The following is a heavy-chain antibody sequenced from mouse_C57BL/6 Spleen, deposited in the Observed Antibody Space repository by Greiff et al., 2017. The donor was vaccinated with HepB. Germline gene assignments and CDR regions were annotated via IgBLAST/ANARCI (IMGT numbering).Heavy chain of an antibody. V-gene: IGHV5-12*01. D-gene: IGHD2-3*01. J-gene: IGHJ3*01. CDR3: ARHRDGYPAWFAY. CDR2: ISNGGGST. CDR1: GFTFSDYY. Sequence: EVMLVESGGGLVQPGGSLKLSCAASGFTFSDYYMYWVRQTPEKRLEWVAYISNGGGSTYYPDTVKGRFTISRDNAKNTLYLQMSRLKSEDTAMYYCARHRDGYPAWFAYWGQGTLVTVSA.